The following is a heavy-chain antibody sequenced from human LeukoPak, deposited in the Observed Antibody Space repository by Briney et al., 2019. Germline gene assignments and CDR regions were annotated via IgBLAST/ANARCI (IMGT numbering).Heavy chain of an antibody. D-gene: IGHD5-18*01. Sequence: GGSLRLSCAASGFTFSICAMGWVRQAPGKGLEWVSLIDSSGGGTYYTDSVKGRFTISRDNSKNMLFLQMNSLRAEDTAVYYCARPKDQYSWVAFDIWGQGTMVTVSS. V-gene: IGHV3-23*01. CDR1: GFTFSICA. CDR3: ARPKDQYSWVAFDI. CDR2: IDSSGGGT. J-gene: IGHJ3*02.